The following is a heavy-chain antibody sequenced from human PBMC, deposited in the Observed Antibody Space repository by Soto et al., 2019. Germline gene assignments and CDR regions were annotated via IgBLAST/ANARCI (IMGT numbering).Heavy chain of an antibody. CDR1: GGSISSGGYY. CDR3: ARAPLISIFFAYGMDV. D-gene: IGHD3-3*02. J-gene: IGHJ6*02. CDR2: IYYSGST. V-gene: IGHV4-31*03. Sequence: QVQLQESGPGLVKPSQTLSLTCTVSGGSISSGGYYWVWIRQHPGKGLEWIGYIYYSGSTYYNPSHQSRVTISVDTSKNQFSLTLSSVTAADTAVYYCARAPLISIFFAYGMDVWGQGTTVTVSS.